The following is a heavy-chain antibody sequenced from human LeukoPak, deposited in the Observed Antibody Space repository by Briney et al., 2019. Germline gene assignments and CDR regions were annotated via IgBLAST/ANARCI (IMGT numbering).Heavy chain of an antibody. CDR3: AREDGGYGDYVGY. D-gene: IGHD4-17*01. V-gene: IGHV3-48*03. Sequence: GGSLRLSCAASGFIFSSYEMNWVRQATGKGLEWVSYMSSSGRTIFYADSVKGRFTISRDNAKNSLYLQMNSLRAEDTAVYYCAREDGGYGDYVGYWGQGTLVTVSS. CDR2: MSSSGRTI. CDR1: GFIFSSYE. J-gene: IGHJ4*02.